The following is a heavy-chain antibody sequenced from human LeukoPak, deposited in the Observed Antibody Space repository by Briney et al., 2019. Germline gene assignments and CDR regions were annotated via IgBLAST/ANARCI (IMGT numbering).Heavy chain of an antibody. D-gene: IGHD1-26*01. J-gene: IGHJ6*03. CDR3: ARGKVRATPFYYMDV. CDR2: ITHSGSS. CDR1: VDSFSGYY. V-gene: IGHV4-34*01. Sequence: PSETLSLTCAVYVDSFSGYYWSWIRHPPGGGLEWVGGITHSGSSNYNPSLNSRVTMSVDTSKNQFSLKLSSVTAADTAVYYCARGKVRATPFYYMDVWGKGTKVTVSS.